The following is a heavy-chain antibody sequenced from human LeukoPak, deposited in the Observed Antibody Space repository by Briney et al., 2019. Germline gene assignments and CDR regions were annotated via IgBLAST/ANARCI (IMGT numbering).Heavy chain of an antibody. D-gene: IGHD2-2*01. CDR3: ASGVRLSSSSCYDP. CDR2: ISSNGGST. CDR1: GFTFSNYA. J-gene: IGHJ5*02. Sequence: PGGSLRLSCAASGFTFSNYAMHWVRQAPGKGLEYVSAISSNGGSTYYANSVKGRFTISRDNSKNTLYLQMGSLRVEDMAVYYCASGVRLSSSSCYDPWGQGTLVTVSS. V-gene: IGHV3-64*01.